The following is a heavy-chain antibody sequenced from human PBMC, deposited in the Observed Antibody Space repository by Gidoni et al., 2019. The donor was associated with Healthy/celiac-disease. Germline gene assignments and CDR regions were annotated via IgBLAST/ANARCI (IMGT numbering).Heavy chain of an antibody. D-gene: IGHD3-10*01. CDR2: IYYSGST. Sequence: QVQLQESGPGLVKPSETLSLTCTVSGGSISSSYWRWIRQPPGKGLEWIGYIYYSGSTNYNPSLKSRVTISVDTSKNQFSLKLSSVTAADTAVYYCARDRSDYGNYYYYYYGMDVWGQGTTVTVSS. J-gene: IGHJ6*02. V-gene: IGHV4-59*01. CDR1: GGSISSSY. CDR3: ARDRSDYGNYYYYYYGMDV.